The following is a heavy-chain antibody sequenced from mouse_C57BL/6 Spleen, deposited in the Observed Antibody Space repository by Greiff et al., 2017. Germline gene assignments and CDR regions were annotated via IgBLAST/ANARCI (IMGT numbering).Heavy chain of an antibody. V-gene: IGHV1-55*01. J-gene: IGHJ4*01. D-gene: IGHD1-1*01. Sequence: VQLQQPGAELVKPGASVKMSCKASGYTFTSYWITWVKQRPGQGLEWIGDIYPGSGNTNYNEKFKSKATLTVDTSSSTAYMQLSSLTSEDSAVYYCARYGSSLYYAMDYWGQGTSVTVSS. CDR1: GYTFTSYW. CDR3: ARYGSSLYYAMDY. CDR2: IYPGSGNT.